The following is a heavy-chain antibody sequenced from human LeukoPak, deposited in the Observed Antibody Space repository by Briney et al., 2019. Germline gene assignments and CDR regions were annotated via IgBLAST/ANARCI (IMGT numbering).Heavy chain of an antibody. Sequence: GGSLRLSCAASGFTFSSYAMSWVRQAPGKGLEWVSAISGSGGSTYYADSVKGRFTISRDNSKNTLYLQMNSLRAEDTAVYYCAKLSTYYYDSSGYYLDWGQGTLVTVSS. CDR3: AKLSTYYYDSSGYYLD. CDR1: GFTFSSYA. V-gene: IGHV3-23*01. CDR2: ISGSGGST. J-gene: IGHJ4*02. D-gene: IGHD3-22*01.